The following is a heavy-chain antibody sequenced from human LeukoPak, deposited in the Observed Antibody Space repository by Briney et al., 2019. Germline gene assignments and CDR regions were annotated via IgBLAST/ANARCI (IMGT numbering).Heavy chain of an antibody. CDR1: GYTFTGYY. V-gene: IGHV1-2*02. D-gene: IGHD2-15*01. Sequence: ASVKVSCKASGYTFTGYYMHWVRQAPGQGLEWMGWINPNSGGTNYAQKFQGRVTMTRDTSISTAYMELSRLRSDDTAVYYCARARIGDHDYPDRYWGQGTLVTVSS. J-gene: IGHJ4*02. CDR2: INPNSGGT. CDR3: ARARIGDHDYPDRY.